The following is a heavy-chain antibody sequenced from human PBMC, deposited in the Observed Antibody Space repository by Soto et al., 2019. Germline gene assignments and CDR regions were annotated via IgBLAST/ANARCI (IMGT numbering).Heavy chain of an antibody. Sequence: PGGSLRLSCAASGFTFSSYSMNWVRQAPGKGLEWVSSITSSGSYIYYADSLKGRFTISRDNAQNSLYLQMSSLRAEDTAVYYCARAGDYYDSTVYFRYWGQGTLVTAPQ. CDR1: GFTFSSYS. CDR2: ITSSGSYI. CDR3: ARAGDYYDSTVYFRY. J-gene: IGHJ4*02. V-gene: IGHV3-21*01. D-gene: IGHD3-22*01.